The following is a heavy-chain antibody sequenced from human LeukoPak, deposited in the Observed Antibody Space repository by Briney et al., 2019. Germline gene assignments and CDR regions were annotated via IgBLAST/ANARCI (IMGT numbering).Heavy chain of an antibody. CDR2: MSYSVNL. Sequence: PSETLSLTCSVSGGSFNLYYWTWIRQSPGKGLEWGGYMSYSVNLYYNPSLHRRVTITLDTSKKPVSLTLSSVTAADTAVYFCARDFARNSGDYGNDGFDIWGQGTMVTVS. CDR3: ARDFARNSGDYGNDGFDI. CDR1: GGSFNLYY. V-gene: IGHV4-59*13. J-gene: IGHJ3*02. D-gene: IGHD4-17*01.